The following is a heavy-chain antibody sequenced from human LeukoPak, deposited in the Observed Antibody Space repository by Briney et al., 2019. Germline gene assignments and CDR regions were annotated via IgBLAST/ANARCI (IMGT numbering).Heavy chain of an antibody. V-gene: IGHV3-23*01. CDR3: AKWGDYDILTGYYDSDY. J-gene: IGHJ4*02. Sequence: GASLRLSGAASGFTFSNYAMIWVRQAPGKGLEWVSAIVGSGGNTYYADSVKGRFTTSRYTPKNTLYVQMNSMRAEDTAVYYCAKWGDYDILTGYYDSDYWGQGTLVTVSS. D-gene: IGHD3-9*01. CDR2: IVGSGGNT. CDR1: GFTFSNYA.